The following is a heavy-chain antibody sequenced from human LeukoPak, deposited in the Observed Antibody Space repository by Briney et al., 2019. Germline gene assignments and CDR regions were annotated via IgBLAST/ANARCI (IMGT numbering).Heavy chain of an antibody. D-gene: IGHD1-26*01. CDR1: GFTFSSYW. CDR3: TRSPSLGGSYWGFDY. Sequence: GGSLRLSCAASGFTFSSYWMHWVRQAPGKGLVWASRLSPDGSSSIYADSVKGRFTVSRDNAKNTVYLQMNSLRADDTAVYYCTRSPSLGGSYWGFDYWGQGALVTVSS. J-gene: IGHJ4*02. CDR2: LSPDGSSS. V-gene: IGHV3-74*01.